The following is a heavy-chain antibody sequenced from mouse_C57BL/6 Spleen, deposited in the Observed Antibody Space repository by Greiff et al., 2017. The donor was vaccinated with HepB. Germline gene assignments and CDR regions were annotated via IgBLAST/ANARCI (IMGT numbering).Heavy chain of an antibody. Sequence: EVQLVESGPGMVKPSQSLSLTCTVTGYSITSGYDWHWIRHFPGNKLEWMGYISYSGSTNYNPSLKSRISITHDTSKNHFFLKLNSVTTEDTATYYCAREGLEDYAMDYWGQGTSVTVSS. CDR2: ISYSGST. V-gene: IGHV3-1*01. D-gene: IGHD3-3*01. J-gene: IGHJ4*01. CDR3: AREGLEDYAMDY. CDR1: GYSITSGYD.